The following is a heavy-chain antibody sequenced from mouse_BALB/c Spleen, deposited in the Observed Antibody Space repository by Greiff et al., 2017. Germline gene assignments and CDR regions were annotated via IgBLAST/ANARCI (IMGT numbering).Heavy chain of an antibody. J-gene: IGHJ4*01. CDR1: GFTFSSYA. V-gene: IGHV5-6-5*01. CDR3: ARGGRDGYYAMDY. Sequence: EVKLMESRGGLVKPGGSLKLSCAASGFTFSSYAMSWVRQTPEKRLEWVASISSGGSTYYPDSVKGRFTISRDNARNILYLQMSSLRSEDTAMYYCARGGRDGYYAMDYWGQGTSVTVSS. D-gene: IGHD2-3*01. CDR2: ISSGGST.